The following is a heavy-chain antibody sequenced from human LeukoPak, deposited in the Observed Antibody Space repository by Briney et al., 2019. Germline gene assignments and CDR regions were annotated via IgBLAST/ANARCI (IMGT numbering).Heavy chain of an antibody. CDR3: ARGVYEGGGVAEKVGPWDPPSNY. Sequence: GASVKVSCKASGYTFTSYGISWVRQAPGQGLEWMGWISAYNGNTNYAQKLQGRGTMTTDTSTSTHYMELRSLRSDDTAGYYCARGVYEGGGVAEKVGPWDPPSNYWGQGTLVTVSS. D-gene: IGHD6-13*01. CDR1: GYTFTSYG. V-gene: IGHV1-18*01. CDR2: ISAYNGNT. J-gene: IGHJ4*02.